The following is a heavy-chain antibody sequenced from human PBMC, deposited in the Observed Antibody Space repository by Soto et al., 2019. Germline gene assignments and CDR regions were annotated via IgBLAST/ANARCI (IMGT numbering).Heavy chain of an antibody. Sequence: EVQLVESGGGLVQPGGSLKLSCAASGFNFSGSAMHWVRQASGKGLEWVGRIRSKDNSYATAYAASVKGRFTISRDDSKNTAYLQMNSLKTDDTAVYYCTRHNYDIFTGYYPFDYWGQGTLVTVSS. CDR3: TRHNYDIFTGYYPFDY. J-gene: IGHJ4*02. D-gene: IGHD3-9*01. V-gene: IGHV3-73*01. CDR1: GFNFSGSA. CDR2: IRSKDNSYAT.